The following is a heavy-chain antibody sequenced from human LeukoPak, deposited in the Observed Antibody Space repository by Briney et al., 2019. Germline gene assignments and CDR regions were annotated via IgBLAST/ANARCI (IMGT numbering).Heavy chain of an antibody. CDR1: GFTFTSYA. CDR3: VSGGESQSLGY. CDR2: ISYDGSNK. Sequence: GGSLRLSCAASGFTFTSYAMHWVRQAPGKGLEWVAVISYDGSNKYYADSVKGRFTISRDNSKNTVYMQMNSLRAEDTAVYYCVSGGESQSLGYWGQGTLVTVSS. J-gene: IGHJ4*02. D-gene: IGHD2-21*01. V-gene: IGHV3-30-3*01.